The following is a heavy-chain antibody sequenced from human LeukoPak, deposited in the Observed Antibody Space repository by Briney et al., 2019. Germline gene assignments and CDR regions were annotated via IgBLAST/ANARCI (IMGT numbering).Heavy chain of an antibody. Sequence: KSSETLSLTCAVYGGSFSGYYWSWIRQPPGKGLEWIGEINHSGSTNYNPSLKSRVTISVDTSKNQFSLKLSSVTAADTAVYYCARAGYYTRFFDYWGQGTLVTVSS. J-gene: IGHJ4*02. CDR3: ARAGYYTRFFDY. V-gene: IGHV4-34*01. CDR1: GGSFSGYY. CDR2: INHSGST. D-gene: IGHD3-3*01.